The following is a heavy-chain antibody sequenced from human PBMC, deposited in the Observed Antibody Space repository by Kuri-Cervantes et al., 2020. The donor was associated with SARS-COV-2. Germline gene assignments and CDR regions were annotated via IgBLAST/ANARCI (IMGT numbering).Heavy chain of an antibody. Sequence: ESLKISCTVSGGSISSYHWSWIRQPPGKGLEWIGYIYYSGSTNYNPSLKSRVTISVDTSKNQFSLKLSSVTAADTAVYYCARGVVPAAIRYYYYYHYMGVWGKGTTVTVSS. J-gene: IGHJ6*03. D-gene: IGHD2-2*02. V-gene: IGHV4-59*01. CDR2: IYYSGST. CDR3: ARGVVPAAIRYYYYYHYMGV. CDR1: GGSISSYH.